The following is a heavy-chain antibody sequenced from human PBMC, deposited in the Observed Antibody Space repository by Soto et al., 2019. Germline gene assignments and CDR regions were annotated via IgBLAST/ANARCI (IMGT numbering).Heavy chain of an antibody. V-gene: IGHV4-31*03. J-gene: IGHJ5*02. Sequence: QVQLQESGPGLVKPSQTLSLTCPVSGGSISSGGYYWSWIRQHPGKGLEWIGYIYYSGSTYYNPSLKSRVTISVDTSKNQVSLKLSSVTAADTAVYYCARGRGLRYFDWSDHYNWFDPWGQETLVTVSS. D-gene: IGHD3-9*01. CDR3: ARGRGLRYFDWSDHYNWFDP. CDR1: GGSISSGGYY. CDR2: IYYSGST.